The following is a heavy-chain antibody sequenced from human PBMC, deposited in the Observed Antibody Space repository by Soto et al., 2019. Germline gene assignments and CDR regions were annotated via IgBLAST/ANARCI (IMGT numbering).Heavy chain of an antibody. CDR1: GDSISSSNW. D-gene: IGHD3-3*01. Sequence: QVQLQESGPGLVKPSETLSLTCAVSGDSISSSNWWSWVRQSPAKGLEWSGEIYHSGSTNYNPSLMSRVTLSLDKSKNPFSLRLRSVTAADTAVYYCARDQIFGVVRTHYDYAMAVWGQGTTVTVSS. CDR3: ARDQIFGVVRTHYDYAMAV. V-gene: IGHV4-4*02. CDR2: IYHSGST. J-gene: IGHJ6*02.